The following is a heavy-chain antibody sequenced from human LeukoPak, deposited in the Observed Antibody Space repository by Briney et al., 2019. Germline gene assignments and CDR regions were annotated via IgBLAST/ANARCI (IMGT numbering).Heavy chain of an antibody. Sequence: SETLSLTCAVYGGSFSGYYWSWIRQPPGKELEWIGEINHSGSTNYNPSLKSRVTISVDTSKNQFSLKLSSVTAADTAVYYCARVPYDSSGSQDYWGQGTLVTVSS. D-gene: IGHD3-22*01. CDR1: GGSFSGYY. CDR2: INHSGST. J-gene: IGHJ4*02. V-gene: IGHV4-34*01. CDR3: ARVPYDSSGSQDY.